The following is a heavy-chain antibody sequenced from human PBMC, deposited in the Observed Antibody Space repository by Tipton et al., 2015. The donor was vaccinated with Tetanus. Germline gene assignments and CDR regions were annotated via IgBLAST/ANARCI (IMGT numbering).Heavy chain of an antibody. Sequence: TLSLTCTVSGGSISSYYWSWIRQPAGKGLEWIGEINHSGSTNYNPSLKSRVTISVDTSKNQFSLKLSSVTAADTAVYYCASPPAVAGTFGAWGQGTLVTVSS. J-gene: IGHJ5*02. V-gene: IGHV4-34*01. CDR2: INHSGST. CDR3: ASPPAVAGTFGA. CDR1: GGSISSYY. D-gene: IGHD6-19*01.